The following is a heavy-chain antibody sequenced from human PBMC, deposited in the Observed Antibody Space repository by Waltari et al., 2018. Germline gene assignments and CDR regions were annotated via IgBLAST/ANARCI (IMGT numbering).Heavy chain of an antibody. J-gene: IGHJ4*02. V-gene: IGHV4-59*01. CDR1: GASISTYY. CDR2: MYYSGST. Sequence: QVQLQESGPGLVQPSETLSLTRPISGASISTYYWNWIRQPPGKGLEWIGYMYYSGSTDYNPSLRSRATLSLDTSKKQFSLRLSSVAAADTAVYYCARSDYGGNSIRFDYWGQGILVTVSS. D-gene: IGHD2-21*02. CDR3: ARSDYGGNSIRFDY.